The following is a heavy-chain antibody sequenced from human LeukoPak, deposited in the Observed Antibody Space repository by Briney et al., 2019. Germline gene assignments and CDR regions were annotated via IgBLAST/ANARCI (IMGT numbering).Heavy chain of an antibody. CDR2: IKSKTDGGTT. Sequence: GGSLRLSCAASGFTFSNAWMSWVRQAPGKGLEWVGRIKSKTDGGTTDYAAPVKGRFTNSRDDSKNTLYLQMNSLKTEDTAVYYCTTFDPTDRVFDYWGQGTLVTVSS. V-gene: IGHV3-15*01. J-gene: IGHJ4*02. CDR3: TTFDPTDRVFDY. CDR1: GFTFSNAW.